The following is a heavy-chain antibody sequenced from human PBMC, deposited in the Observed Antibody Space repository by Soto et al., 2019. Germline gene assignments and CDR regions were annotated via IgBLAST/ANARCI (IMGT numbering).Heavy chain of an antibody. CDR1: GFTFSSYG. J-gene: IGHJ6*02. Sequence: QVQLVESGGGVVQPGRSLRLSCAASGFTFSSYGMHWVRQAPGKGLEWVAVISYDGSNKYYADSVKGRFTISRDNSKNTRYLQMNSLRAEDTAVYYCATTLTTVTTSWGTQYYYYYGMDVWGQGTTVTVSS. CDR2: ISYDGSNK. V-gene: IGHV3-30*03. CDR3: ATTLTTVTTSWGTQYYYYYGMDV. D-gene: IGHD4-17*01.